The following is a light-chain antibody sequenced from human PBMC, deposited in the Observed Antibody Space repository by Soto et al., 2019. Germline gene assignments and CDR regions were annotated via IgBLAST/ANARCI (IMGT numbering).Light chain of an antibody. CDR1: SSDVGGYNY. V-gene: IGLV2-14*03. Sequence: QSALTQPASVSGSPGQSIALSCTGNSSDVGGYNYVSWYQHHPGKAPKVMIYDVSNRPSGVSTRFSGSKSGNTASLTISGLQAEDEADYYCSSYTSSSTLYVFGSGTKVTVL. CDR2: DVS. CDR3: SSYTSSSTLYV. J-gene: IGLJ1*01.